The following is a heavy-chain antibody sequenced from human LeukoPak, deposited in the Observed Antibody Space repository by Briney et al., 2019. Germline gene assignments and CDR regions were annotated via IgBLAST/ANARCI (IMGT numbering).Heavy chain of an antibody. CDR1: GGSLSGYY. CDR2: INHSGGT. J-gene: IGHJ4*02. CDR3: ARSRFRCSFDF. V-gene: IGHV4-34*01. Sequence: SETLSLLRGVYGGSLSGYYGSWIRQPPGKGLEWIGEINHSGGTNYNPSLKSRLTISEDTSNYQFSLKLSSVTAADTAVYYCARSRFRCSFDFWGQGTLVTVSS. D-gene: IGHD4/OR15-4a*01.